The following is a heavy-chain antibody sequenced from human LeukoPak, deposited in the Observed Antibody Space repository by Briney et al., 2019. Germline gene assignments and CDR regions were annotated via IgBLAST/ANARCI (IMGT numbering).Heavy chain of an antibody. CDR1: GSIFSSYD. CDR2: IGKGGDT. V-gene: IGHV3-13*04. Sequence: GGSLRLSCAASGSIFSSYDFHWVRQATGKGLEWVSGIGKGGDTYYAGSVKGRFTLSRENAKTSLYLQMNSLRAGDTAVYYCARGALGFDYWGQGTLVAVSS. CDR3: ARGALGFDY. J-gene: IGHJ4*02.